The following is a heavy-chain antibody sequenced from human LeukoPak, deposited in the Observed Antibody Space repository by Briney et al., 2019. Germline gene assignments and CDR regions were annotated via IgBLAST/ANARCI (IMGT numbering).Heavy chain of an antibody. J-gene: IGHJ4*02. V-gene: IGHV3-23*01. CDR3: AREYYDYVWGSYRYTGSFGY. D-gene: IGHD3-16*02. Sequence: QPGGSLRLSCAASGFTFSSYAMSWVRQAPGKGLEWVSVISGSGDTTNYADSVKGRFTISRDNSKNTLYLQMNSLRAEDTAVYYCAREYYDYVWGSYRYTGSFGYWGQGTLVTVSS. CDR1: GFTFSSYA. CDR2: ISGSGDTT.